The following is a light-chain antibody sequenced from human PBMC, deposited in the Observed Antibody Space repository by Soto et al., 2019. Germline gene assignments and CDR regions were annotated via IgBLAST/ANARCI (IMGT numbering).Light chain of an antibody. CDR3: QQRSTWPIT. CDR2: HAS. J-gene: IGKJ5*01. V-gene: IGKV3-11*01. CDR1: QSVSGY. Sequence: EIVLTQSPATLSLSRGERATRSCRASQSVSGYLAWFQQKPGQAPRLLIYHASDRATGIPARFSGSGSGTDFTLTISSLEPEDFAVYYCQQRSTWPITFGQGTRLEIK.